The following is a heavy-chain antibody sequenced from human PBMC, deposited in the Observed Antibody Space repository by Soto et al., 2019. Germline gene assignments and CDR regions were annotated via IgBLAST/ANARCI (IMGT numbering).Heavy chain of an antibody. D-gene: IGHD3-10*01. V-gene: IGHV4-31*03. CDR1: GGSISSGGYY. Sequence: SETLSLTCTVSGGSISSGGYYWSWIRQHPGKGLEWIGYIYYSGSTYYNPSLKSRVTISVDTSKNQFSLKLSSVTAADTAVYYCARYGSGSSDFDYWGQGTLVTVSS. CDR3: ARYGSGSSDFDY. J-gene: IGHJ4*02. CDR2: IYYSGST.